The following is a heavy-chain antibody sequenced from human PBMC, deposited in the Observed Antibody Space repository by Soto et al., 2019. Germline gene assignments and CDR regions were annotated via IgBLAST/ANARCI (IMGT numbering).Heavy chain of an antibody. V-gene: IGHV5-51*01. CDR2: IYPGDADT. J-gene: IGHJ4*02. CDR3: ARHNKKDIVVVVAEMDY. D-gene: IGHD2-15*01. CDR1: GYNFSDYW. Sequence: EVQLVQSGAEVKKPGESLKIACKGSGYNFSDYWIGWVRQMPGKGLEWMGIIYPGDADTRYSPSFQGQVTISADKSISTAYLQWSSLKASDTAMYYCARHNKKDIVVVVAEMDYWGQGTLLTVSS.